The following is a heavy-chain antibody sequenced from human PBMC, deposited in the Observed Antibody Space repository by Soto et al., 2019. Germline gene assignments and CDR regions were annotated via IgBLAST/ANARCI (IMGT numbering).Heavy chain of an antibody. J-gene: IGHJ4*02. CDR1: GFTFSSYA. Sequence: EVQLLASGGGLVQPGGSLRLACAASGFTFSSYAMSWVRQAPGKGLEWVSAISGSGGSTYYADSVKGRFTISRYKSKNTLYLQMNSLRAEDTAVYYCAKDILQWFGELSPDLDYWGQGTLVTVSS. CDR3: AKDILQWFGELSPDLDY. D-gene: IGHD3-10*01. V-gene: IGHV3-23*01. CDR2: ISGSGGST.